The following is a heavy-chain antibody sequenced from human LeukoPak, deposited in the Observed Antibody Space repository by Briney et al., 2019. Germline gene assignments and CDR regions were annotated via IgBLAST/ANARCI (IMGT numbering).Heavy chain of an antibody. CDR3: ARDPVGGSTIFDS. J-gene: IGHJ4*02. CDR1: GDSVSSDSAA. D-gene: IGHD1-26*01. V-gene: IGHV6-1*01. Sequence: SQTLSLTCAISGDSVSSDSAAWNWIRQSPSRGLEWLARTYFRSKWYYDNALAVKGRITINPDTSENQFSLQLNSVTPEDTAVYFCARDPVGGSTIFDSWGQGTLVTVSS. CDR2: TYFRSKWYY.